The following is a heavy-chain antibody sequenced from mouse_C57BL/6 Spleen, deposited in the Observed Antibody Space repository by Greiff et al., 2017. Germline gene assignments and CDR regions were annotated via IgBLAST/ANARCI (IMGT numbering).Heavy chain of an antibody. Sequence: EVQLQQSGAELVRPGASVKLSCTASGFNIKDYYMHWVKQRPEQGLEWIGRIDPEDGDTEYAPKFQGKATMTADTSSNTAYLQLSSLTSEDTAVYYCYYSNYGYYAMDYWGQGTSVTVSS. D-gene: IGHD2-5*01. CDR3: YYSNYGYYAMDY. V-gene: IGHV14-1*01. J-gene: IGHJ4*01. CDR1: GFNIKDYY. CDR2: IDPEDGDT.